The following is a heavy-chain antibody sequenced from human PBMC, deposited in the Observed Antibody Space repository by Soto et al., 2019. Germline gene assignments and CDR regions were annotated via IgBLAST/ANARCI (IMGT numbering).Heavy chain of an antibody. V-gene: IGHV1-18*01. D-gene: IGHD3-3*01. CDR1: GYTFTSYG. J-gene: IGHJ6*02. CDR3: AREPYYDFWSGYLSYYYYYGMDV. Sequence: QVPLVQSGAEVKKPGASVKVSCKASGYTFTSYGISWVRQAPGQGLEWMGWISAYNGNTNYAQKLQGRVTMTTDTSTSTAYMELRSLRSDDTAVYYCAREPYYDFWSGYLSYYYYYGMDVWGQGTTVTVSS. CDR2: ISAYNGNT.